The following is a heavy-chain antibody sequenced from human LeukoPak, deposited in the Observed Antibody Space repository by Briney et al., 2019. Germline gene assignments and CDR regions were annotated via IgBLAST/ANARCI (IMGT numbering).Heavy chain of an antibody. CDR3: AKDHEQWLVRGYFDY. D-gene: IGHD6-19*01. V-gene: IGHV3-23*01. CDR2: ISGSGGST. Sequence: GGSLRLSCAASGFTFSSYAMRWVRQAPGKGLEWVSAISGSGGSTYYADSVKGRFTISRDNSKNTLYLQMNSLRAEDTAVYYCAKDHEQWLVRGYFDYWGQGTLVTVSS. CDR1: GFTFSSYA. J-gene: IGHJ4*02.